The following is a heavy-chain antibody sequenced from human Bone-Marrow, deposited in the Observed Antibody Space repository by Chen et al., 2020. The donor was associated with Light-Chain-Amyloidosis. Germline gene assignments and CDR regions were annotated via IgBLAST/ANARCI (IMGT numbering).Heavy chain of an antibody. D-gene: IGHD3-16*01. CDR1: GISFSNNW. Sequence: EVQLVESGGGLVQPGESLRLSCAASGISFSNNWMSWVRQAPGKGLEWEANVQGDGSDKYYVDSVKGRFTISRDNAKNSLYLQMNSLRAEDTAVYYCTTEYLGAYDYWGQGTLLTVSS. CDR2: VQGDGSDK. V-gene: IGHV3-7*05. J-gene: IGHJ4*02. CDR3: TTEYLGAYDY.